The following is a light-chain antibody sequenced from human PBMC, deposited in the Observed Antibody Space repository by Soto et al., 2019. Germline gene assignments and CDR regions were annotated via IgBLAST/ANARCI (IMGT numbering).Light chain of an antibody. V-gene: IGKV3-20*01. J-gene: IGKJ3*01. CDR1: QTVNNNY. CDR2: GAS. Sequence: EIVLTQSPGTLSLSPGERATLSCRASQTVNNNYLTWYQQTPGQAPRLLIYGASSRATGIPDKFSGSGSGTDFTITISRLEPEDFAVYYCQQYGTSPFTFGPGTKVDIK. CDR3: QQYGTSPFT.